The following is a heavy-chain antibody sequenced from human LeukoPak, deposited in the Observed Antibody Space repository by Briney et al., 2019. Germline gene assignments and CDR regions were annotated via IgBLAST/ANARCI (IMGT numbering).Heavy chain of an antibody. CDR3: ARVDDSSGYLDY. J-gene: IGHJ4*02. V-gene: IGHV4-59*01. CDR2: IYYSGST. Sequence: SGTLSLTCTVSGGSISSYYWSWIRQPPGKGLEWIGYIYYSGSTNYNPSLKSRVTISVGTSKNQFSLKLSSVTAADTAVYYCARVDDSSGYLDYWGQGTLVTVSS. CDR1: GGSISSYY. D-gene: IGHD3-22*01.